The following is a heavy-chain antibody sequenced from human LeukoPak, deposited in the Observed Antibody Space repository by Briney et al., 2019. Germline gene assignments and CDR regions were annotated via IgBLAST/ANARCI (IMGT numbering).Heavy chain of an antibody. CDR2: ISYDGSNK. V-gene: IGHV3-30*03. CDR3: AGRGTKFDY. Sequence: GGSLRLSCAASGFTFSSYGMNWVRQAPGKGLEWVAVISYDGSNKYYADSVKGRFTISRDNSKNTLYMQMNSLRAEDTAVYYCAGRGTKFDYWGQGTLVTVSS. D-gene: IGHD3-16*01. J-gene: IGHJ4*02. CDR1: GFTFSSYG.